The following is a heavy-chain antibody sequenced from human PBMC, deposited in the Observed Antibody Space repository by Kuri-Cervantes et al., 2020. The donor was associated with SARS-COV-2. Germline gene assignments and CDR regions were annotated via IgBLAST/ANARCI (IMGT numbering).Heavy chain of an antibody. CDR1: GSLYNSHS. CDR3: TSAPNYGVVDSFWFY. CDR2: INAANGVT. D-gene: IGHD3-16*01. Sequence: ASVKVSCKATGSLYNSHSLHWVRQAPGQRLDWMGWINAANGVTKYSQNFQGILTITRDTSATKIYMELNNLRSEDTAFYYCTSAPNYGVVDSFWFYWGQGTQVTVSS. V-gene: IGHV1-3*01. J-gene: IGHJ4*02.